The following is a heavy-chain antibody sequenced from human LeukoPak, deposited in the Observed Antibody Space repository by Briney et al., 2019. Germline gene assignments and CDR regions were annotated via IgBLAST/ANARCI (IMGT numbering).Heavy chain of an antibody. CDR1: GFTFNNYG. CDR2: IRYDGSNK. V-gene: IGHV3-30*02. CDR3: AKSYDILTGHFDY. J-gene: IGHJ4*02. D-gene: IGHD3-9*01. Sequence: HPGGSLRLSCGASGFTFNNYGMHWVRQAPGKGLEWVAFIRYDGSNKYYADSVKGRFTISRDNSKNTLYLQMNSLRAEDTAVYYCAKSYDILTGHFDYWGQGTLVTVSS.